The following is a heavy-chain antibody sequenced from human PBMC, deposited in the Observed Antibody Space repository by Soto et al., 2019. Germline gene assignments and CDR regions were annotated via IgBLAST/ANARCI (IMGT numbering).Heavy chain of an antibody. V-gene: IGHV4-61*01. D-gene: IGHD2-15*01. CDR1: GGSVDSAHHF. CDR2: VYHSATT. CDR3: ARVVRGSGQYGMVV. Sequence: SETLSLTCSVSGGSVDSAHHFWSWLRLPPGKGLEWIGYVYHSATTNYSPSLRSRVSISADTSKNQFSLMLQSVTAADTALYFCARVVRGSGQYGMVVWGRGTSVTVS. J-gene: IGHJ6*02.